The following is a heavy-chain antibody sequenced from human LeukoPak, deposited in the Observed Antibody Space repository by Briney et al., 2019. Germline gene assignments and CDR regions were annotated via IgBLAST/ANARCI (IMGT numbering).Heavy chain of an antibody. V-gene: IGHV1-69*05. D-gene: IGHD3-3*01. CDR3: VLDFWSGYSNLSGLIAEP. CDR1: GGTFSSYA. CDR2: IIPIFGTA. Sequence: HWASVKVSCKASGGTFSSYAISWVRQAPGQGLEWMGGIIPIFGTADYAQKFQGRVTITTDESTSTAYMELSSLRSEDTAVYYCVLDFWSGYSNLSGLIAEPWGQGTLVTVSS. J-gene: IGHJ5*02.